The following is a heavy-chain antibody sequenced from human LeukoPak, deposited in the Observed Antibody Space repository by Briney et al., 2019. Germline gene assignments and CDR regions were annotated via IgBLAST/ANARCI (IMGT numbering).Heavy chain of an antibody. CDR2: IYYSGST. CDR1: GGSISSGYYY. D-gene: IGHD2-2*01. V-gene: IGHV4-30-4*08. J-gene: IGHJ5*02. CDR3: ARVPAAIGGFDP. Sequence: AQTLSLTCTVSGGSISSGYYYWSWIRQPPGKGLEWIGYIYYSGSTYYNPSLKSRVTISVDTSKNQFSLKLSSVTAADTAVYYCARVPAAIGGFDPWGQGTLVTVSS.